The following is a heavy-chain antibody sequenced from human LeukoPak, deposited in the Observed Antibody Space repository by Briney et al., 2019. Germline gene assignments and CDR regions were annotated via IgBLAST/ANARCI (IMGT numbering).Heavy chain of an antibody. CDR3: VGGLTAAGTPAADAFDI. J-gene: IGHJ3*02. D-gene: IGHD6-13*01. CDR1: GFTFDDYG. V-gene: IGHV3-20*04. Sequence: GGSLRLSCAASGFTFDDYGMSWVRQAPGKGLEWVSCINWNGGSTGYADSVKGRFTISRDNAKNSLYLQMNSLRAEDTALYYCVGGLTAAGTPAADAFDIWGQGTMVTVSS. CDR2: INWNGGST.